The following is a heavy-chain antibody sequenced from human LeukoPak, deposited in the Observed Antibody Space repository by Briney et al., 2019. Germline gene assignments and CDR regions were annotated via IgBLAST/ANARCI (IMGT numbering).Heavy chain of an antibody. CDR1: GGTFSSYA. CDR2: IIPIFGTA. V-gene: IGHV1-69*13. CDR3: ARYRSLSAFDI. Sequence: ASVNVSCKASGGTFSSYAISWVRQAPGQGLEWMGGIIPIFGTANYAQKFQGRVTITADESKSTAYMELSSLRSEDTAVYYCARYRSLSAFDIWGQGTMVTVSS. D-gene: IGHD1-26*01. J-gene: IGHJ3*02.